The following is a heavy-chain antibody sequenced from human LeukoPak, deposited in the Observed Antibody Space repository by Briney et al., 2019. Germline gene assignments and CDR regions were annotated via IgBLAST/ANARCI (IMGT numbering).Heavy chain of an antibody. D-gene: IGHD3-22*01. Sequence: GGSLRLSCAASGFTFSSYWMSWVRQAPGKGLEWVANIKQDGSEKYYVDSVKGRFTISRDNAKNSLYLQMNSLRAEDTAAYYCARVPSALYYYDSSGHADYWGQGTLVTVSS. CDR2: IKQDGSEK. CDR1: GFTFSSYW. V-gene: IGHV3-7*01. CDR3: ARVPSALYYYDSSGHADY. J-gene: IGHJ4*02.